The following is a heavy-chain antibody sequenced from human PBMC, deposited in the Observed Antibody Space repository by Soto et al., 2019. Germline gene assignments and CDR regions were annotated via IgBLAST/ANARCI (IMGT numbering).Heavy chain of an antibody. CDR2: ISYDGSNK. Sequence: GGSLRPYCAASGFIFRSHAIHWVRQPPGKELEWVVVISYDGSNKYYADSVKGRFTISRDKSKNTLYLQMNSLRAEDTAVYYCAREATVKYFSYGMDVWGQGTTVTVSS. J-gene: IGHJ6*02. D-gene: IGHD4-17*01. CDR3: AREATVKYFSYGMDV. V-gene: IGHV3-30-3*01. CDR1: GFIFRSHA.